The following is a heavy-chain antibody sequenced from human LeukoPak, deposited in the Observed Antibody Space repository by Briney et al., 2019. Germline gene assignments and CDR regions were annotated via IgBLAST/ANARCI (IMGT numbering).Heavy chain of an antibody. CDR3: ARQHGTYDILTGYKAY. V-gene: IGHV4-59*08. Sequence: PSETLSLTCTVSGGSISSYYWSWIRQPPGKGLEWIGYIYYSGSTNYNPSLKSRVTISVDTSKNQFSLKLSSVTAADTAVYYCARQHGTYDILTGYKAYWGQGPLVTVPS. D-gene: IGHD3-9*01. CDR2: IYYSGST. J-gene: IGHJ4*02. CDR1: GGSISSYY.